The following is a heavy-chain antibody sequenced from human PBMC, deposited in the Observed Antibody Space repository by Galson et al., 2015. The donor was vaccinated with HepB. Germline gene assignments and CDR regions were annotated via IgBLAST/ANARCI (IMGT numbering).Heavy chain of an antibody. CDR1: RFSLTTNGMC. CDR3: SRTILVGATLDY. Sequence: PALVKPPQTRTLTCTFSRFSLTTNGMCGSWIRQPAGKALEWLAHIDWDDEKYYTPALKNRLTISKDASKNQVVLTMTDMDPIDTGTYYCSRTILVGATLDYWGQGARVIVSS. CDR2: IDWDDEK. V-gene: IGHV2-70*01. J-gene: IGHJ4*02. D-gene: IGHD1-26*01.